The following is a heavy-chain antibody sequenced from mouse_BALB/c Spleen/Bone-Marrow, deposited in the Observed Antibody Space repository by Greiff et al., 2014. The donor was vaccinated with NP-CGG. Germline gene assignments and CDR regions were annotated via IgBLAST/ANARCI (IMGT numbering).Heavy chain of an antibody. CDR3: ARARSTMITTGAMDY. CDR1: GFTFSRSG. D-gene: IGHD2-4*01. Sequence: VQLKESGGGLVQPGGSRKLSCAASGFTFSRSGMHWVRQAPEKGLEWVAYISSGSSTIYYADTMKGRFTISRDNPKNTLFLQMTILRSEYTAMYYCARARSTMITTGAMDYWGQGTSVTVSS. J-gene: IGHJ4*01. CDR2: ISSGSSTI. V-gene: IGHV5-17*02.